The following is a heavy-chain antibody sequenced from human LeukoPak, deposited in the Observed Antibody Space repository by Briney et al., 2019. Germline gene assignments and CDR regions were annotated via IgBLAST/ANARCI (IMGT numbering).Heavy chain of an antibody. CDR1: GLTFSSYA. V-gene: IGHV3-23*01. CDR3: AKDRVAMIGYYFDY. CDR2: ISGSAGST. Sequence: PGGSLRLSCAASGLTFSSYAMSWVRQAPGKGLEWVSAISGSAGSTYYADSLKGRFTISRDNSKNTLYLQMNSLRAEDTAVYYCAKDRVAMIGYYFDYWGQGTLVTVSS. J-gene: IGHJ4*02. D-gene: IGHD2-2*01.